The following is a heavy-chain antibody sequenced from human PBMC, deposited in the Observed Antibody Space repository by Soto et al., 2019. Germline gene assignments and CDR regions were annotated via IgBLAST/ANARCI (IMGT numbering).Heavy chain of an antibody. CDR2: INPNGGST. J-gene: IGHJ5*02. CDR1: GYTFTNYY. D-gene: IGHD3-3*01. Sequence: ASVKFSCKTSGYTFTNYYIHWVRQAPGQGLEWMGIINPNGGSTRYAQKFQGRVTLTTDTSTSTAYMELRSLRSDDTAIYYCARDPHEFWTSYWFDPWGQGTPVTVSS. CDR3: ARDPHEFWTSYWFDP. V-gene: IGHV1-46*01.